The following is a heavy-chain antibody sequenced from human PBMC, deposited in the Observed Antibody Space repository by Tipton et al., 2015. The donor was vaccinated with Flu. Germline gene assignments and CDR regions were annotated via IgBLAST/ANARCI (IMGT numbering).Heavy chain of an antibody. CDR1: GAPVRSGIYS. Sequence: TLSPTCAVSGAPVRSGIYSWNWIRQPPGKGLEWIGSISHTGTYYKPSLRTRAAISADRSKNQFSLELTSVTAADTAVYYCARESPPDYWGQGILVTVSS. CDR3: ARESPPDY. J-gene: IGHJ4*02. CDR2: ISHTGT. V-gene: IGHV4-30-2*01.